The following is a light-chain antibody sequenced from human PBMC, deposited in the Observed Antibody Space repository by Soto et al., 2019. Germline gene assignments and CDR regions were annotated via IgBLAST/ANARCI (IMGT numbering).Light chain of an antibody. CDR1: QSVSRY. CDR3: QQRSNWLIT. CDR2: DAS. J-gene: IGKJ5*01. Sequence: IVMTHSPATLSFSPGDRATLSFRASQSVSRYLAWYQQKPCQAPRLLIYDASNRATGIPARFGGSGSGTDFTLTISSLEPEDFAVYYCQQRSNWLITFGQGTRLEIK. V-gene: IGKV3-11*01.